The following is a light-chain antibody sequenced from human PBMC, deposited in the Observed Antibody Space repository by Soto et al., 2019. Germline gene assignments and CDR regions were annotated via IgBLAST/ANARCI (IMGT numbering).Light chain of an antibody. CDR3: GAWDSTLSSYV. V-gene: IGLV1-51*01. J-gene: IGLJ1*01. Sequence: QSVLTQPPSVSAAPGQKVTISCSGSISNMGNFVSWYQQLPGTAPKLLIYDNNKRPSGIPDRFSASKSDTSATLGITGLQTGDEADYYCGAWDSTLSSYVFGNGTKVTVL. CDR1: ISNMGNF. CDR2: DNN.